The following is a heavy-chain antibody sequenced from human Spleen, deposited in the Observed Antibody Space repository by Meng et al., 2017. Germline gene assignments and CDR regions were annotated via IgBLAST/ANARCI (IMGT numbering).Heavy chain of an antibody. CDR3: TRDGYSDCSRTSCFDY. Sequence: QVQLVQLGAELRKPGASVKVSCKASGYTLTSYAINWLRQAPGQGLEWMGWISTNTGNPTYAQGFTGRLDFSLDTSVSTAYLQISGLKADDTAVYYCTRDGYSDCSRTSCFDYWGQGTLVTVSS. V-gene: IGHV7-4-1*02. CDR2: ISTNTGNP. D-gene: IGHD2-2*01. CDR1: GYTLTSYA. J-gene: IGHJ4*02.